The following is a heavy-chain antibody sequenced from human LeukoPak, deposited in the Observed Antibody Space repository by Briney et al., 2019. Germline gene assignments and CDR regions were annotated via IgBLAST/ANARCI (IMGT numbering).Heavy chain of an antibody. Sequence: GGSLRLSCAASGFTFSSYSMNWVRQAPGKGLEWVSYVSSSSSTIYYADSVKGRFTISRDNAKNSLYLQMNSLRAEDTAVYYCARGAAPGDSSGYYASVFEYFQHWGQGTLVTVSS. D-gene: IGHD3-22*01. V-gene: IGHV3-48*01. J-gene: IGHJ1*01. CDR2: VSSSSSTI. CDR1: GFTFSSYS. CDR3: ARGAAPGDSSGYYASVFEYFQH.